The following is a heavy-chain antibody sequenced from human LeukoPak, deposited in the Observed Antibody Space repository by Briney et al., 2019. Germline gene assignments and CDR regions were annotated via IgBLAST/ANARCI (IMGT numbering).Heavy chain of an antibody. D-gene: IGHD3-10*01. Sequence: GGSLRLSCAASGFTFSSYAMHWVRQAPGKGLEWVAVISYDGSNKYYADSVKGRFTISRDNSKNTLYLQMNSLRAEDTAVYYCARVRELLWFGELGYWGQGTLVTVSS. V-gene: IGHV3-30-3*01. CDR1: GFTFSSYA. J-gene: IGHJ4*02. CDR3: ARVRELLWFGELGY. CDR2: ISYDGSNK.